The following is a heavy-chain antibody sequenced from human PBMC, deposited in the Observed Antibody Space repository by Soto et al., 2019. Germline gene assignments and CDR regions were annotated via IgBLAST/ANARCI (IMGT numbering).Heavy chain of an antibody. V-gene: IGHV3-48*02. CDR2: ISSSSSTI. J-gene: IGHJ6*02. CDR1: GFTFSSYS. CDR3: ARGGYSGYDWFVYYYYGMDV. Sequence: GGSLRLSCAASGFTFSSYSMNWVRQAPGKGLEWVSYISSSSSTIYYADSVKGRFTISRDNAKNSLYLQMNSLRDEDTAVYYCARGGYSGYDWFVYYYYGMDVWGQGTTVTVSS. D-gene: IGHD5-12*01.